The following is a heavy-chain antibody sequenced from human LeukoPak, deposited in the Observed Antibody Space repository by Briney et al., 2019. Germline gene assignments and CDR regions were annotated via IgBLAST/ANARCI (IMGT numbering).Heavy chain of an antibody. D-gene: IGHD3-10*01. Sequence: PGGSLRPSCAASGFTFDIHVMTWVRQAPGKGLEWVSSISGSGSGGATYYADSVKGRFTISRDNSKNTLYLQMNSLRVEDTAIYYCAKGGTHYYRSGQYNWFDPWGQGTLVTVSS. V-gene: IGHV3-23*01. CDR2: ISGSGSGGAT. CDR3: AKGGTHYYRSGQYNWFDP. J-gene: IGHJ5*02. CDR1: GFTFDIHV.